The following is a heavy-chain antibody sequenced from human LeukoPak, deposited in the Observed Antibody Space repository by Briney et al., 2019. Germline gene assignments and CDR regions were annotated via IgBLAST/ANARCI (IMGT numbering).Heavy chain of an antibody. D-gene: IGHD1-1*01. V-gene: IGHV4-39*01. Sequence: PSETLSLTCTVSGGSISSSSYYWGWIRQPPGKGLGWIGSIYYSGSTYYNPSLKSRVTISVDTSKNQFSLKLSSVTAADTAVYYRARHDDRNWFDPWGQGTLVTVSS. J-gene: IGHJ5*02. CDR1: GGSISSSSYY. CDR3: ARHDDRNWFDP. CDR2: IYYSGST.